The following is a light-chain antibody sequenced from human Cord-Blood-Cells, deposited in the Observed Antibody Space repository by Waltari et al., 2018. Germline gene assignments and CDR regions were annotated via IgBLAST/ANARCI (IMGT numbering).Light chain of an antibody. CDR1: SSNIGSNY. V-gene: IGLV1-47*01. CDR3: AAWDDSLSGRV. CDR2: RNN. J-gene: IGLJ3*02. Sequence: QSVLTQPPSASGTPGQRVTISCSGSSSNIGSNYVYWYQQLPGTAPKLLIYRNNQRPSGVPDQFSGSKSGTSASMAISGLRSEDEADYYCAAWDDSLSGRVFGGGTKLTVL.